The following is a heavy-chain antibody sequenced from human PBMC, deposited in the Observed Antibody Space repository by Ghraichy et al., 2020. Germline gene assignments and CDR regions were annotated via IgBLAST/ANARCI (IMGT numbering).Heavy chain of an antibody. Sequence: SETLSLTCAVSGGPIGDNNWWTWVRHPPGKGLEWIGEIWSSGTPNYNPSLKSRVTMSVDKSKNQFSLKLSSVTATDTAVYYCARDTSGWKESYSWGQGTLVTVSS. D-gene: IGHD6-19*01. V-gene: IGHV4-4*02. CDR1: GGPIGDNNW. CDR2: IWSSGTP. CDR3: ARDTSGWKESYS. J-gene: IGHJ4*02.